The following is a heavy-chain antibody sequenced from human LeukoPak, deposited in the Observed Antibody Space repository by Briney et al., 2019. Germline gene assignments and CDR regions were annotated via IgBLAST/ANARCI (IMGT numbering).Heavy chain of an antibody. CDR1: GGTFSSYA. V-gene: IGHV1-69*04. Sequence: SVKVSCKASGGTFSSYAISWVRQAPGQGLEWMGRIIPILGIANYAQKFQGRVTITADKSTSTAYMELSGLRSEDTAVYYCARDLVAAAGTGYYYYGMDVWGQGTTVTVSS. CDR2: IIPILGIA. J-gene: IGHJ6*02. D-gene: IGHD6-13*01. CDR3: ARDLVAAAGTGYYYYGMDV.